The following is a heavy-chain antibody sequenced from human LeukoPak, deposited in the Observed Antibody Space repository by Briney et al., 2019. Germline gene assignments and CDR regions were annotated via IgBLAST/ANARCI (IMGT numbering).Heavy chain of an antibody. CDR3: VGDGTWYDY. CDR2: ISSGSNSI. V-gene: IGHV3-48*02. D-gene: IGHD1-26*01. CDR1: GFTFSSYS. J-gene: IGHJ4*02. Sequence: GGSLRLSCAASGFTFSSYSMHWVRQAPGKGLEWVSYISSGSNSIYYADSVKGRFTISRDNAKNSLYLLMNSLRDEDTAVYHCVGDGTWYDYWGQGTLVTVSS.